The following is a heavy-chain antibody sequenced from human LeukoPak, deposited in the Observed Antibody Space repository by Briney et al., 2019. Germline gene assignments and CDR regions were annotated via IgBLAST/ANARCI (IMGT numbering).Heavy chain of an antibody. D-gene: IGHD3-22*01. J-gene: IGHJ3*02. V-gene: IGHV1-18*01. CDR2: ISAYNGNT. Sequence: ASVKVSCKASGDTFTSYGMSWVRQAPGQGLEWMGWISAYNGNTNYAQKLQGRVTMTTDTSTSTAYLELRSLRSDDTAVYYCARTPIVVKAFDIWGQGTMVTVSS. CDR1: GDTFTSYG. CDR3: ARTPIVVKAFDI.